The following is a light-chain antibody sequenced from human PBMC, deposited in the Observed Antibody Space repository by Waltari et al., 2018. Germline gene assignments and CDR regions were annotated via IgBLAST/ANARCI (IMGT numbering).Light chain of an antibody. Sequence: QSALTQPASVSGSPGQSITISCTGTSSDVGGYPYVSWYQHHPGKAPKLMIHYVNKRPSGVSNRFSGSKSGTTASLTISGLQAEDEADYYCSSYTTTSTFYVFGTGTKVTVL. J-gene: IGLJ1*01. CDR2: YVN. CDR3: SSYTTTSTFYV. V-gene: IGLV2-14*03. CDR1: SSDVGGYPY.